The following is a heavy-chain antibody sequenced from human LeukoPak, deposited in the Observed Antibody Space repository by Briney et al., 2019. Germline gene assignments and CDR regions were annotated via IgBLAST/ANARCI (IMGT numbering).Heavy chain of an antibody. CDR1: GFTFSSYA. CDR2: ISGSGGST. D-gene: IGHD3-22*01. V-gene: IGHV3-23*01. J-gene: IGHJ6*02. Sequence: GGSLRLSCAASGFTFSSYAMSWVRQAPGKGLEWVSAISGSGGSTYYADSVKGRFTISRDNSKNTLYLQMNSLRVEDTAVYYCARDAIDYYDSPYGMDVWGQGTTVTVSS. CDR3: ARDAIDYYDSPYGMDV.